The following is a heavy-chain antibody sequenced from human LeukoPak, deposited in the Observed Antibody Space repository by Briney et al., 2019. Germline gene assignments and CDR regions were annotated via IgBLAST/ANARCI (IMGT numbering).Heavy chain of an antibody. CDR2: INPNSGGT. J-gene: IGHJ4*02. Sequence: ASVKVSCKASGYTFTSYGISWVRQAPGQGLEWMGWINPNSGGTNYAQKFQGRVTMTRDTSISTAYMELSRLRSDDTAVYYCAARGYSGYGRAYYFDYWGQGTLVTVSS. CDR1: GYTFTSYG. V-gene: IGHV1-2*02. CDR3: AARGYSGYGRAYYFDY. D-gene: IGHD5-12*01.